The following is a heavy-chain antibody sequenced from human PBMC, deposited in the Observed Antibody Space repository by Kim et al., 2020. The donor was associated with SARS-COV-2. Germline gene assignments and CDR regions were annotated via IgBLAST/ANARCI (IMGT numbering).Heavy chain of an antibody. Sequence: SETLSLTCAVYGGSFSGYYWSWIRQPPGKGLEWIGEINHSGSTNYNPSLKSRVTISVDTSKNQFSLKLSSVTAADTAVYYCARARWGFRVLDYWGQGTLVTVSS. CDR2: INHSGST. J-gene: IGHJ4*02. D-gene: IGHD2-21*01. CDR1: GGSFSGYY. CDR3: ARARWGFRVLDY. V-gene: IGHV4-34*01.